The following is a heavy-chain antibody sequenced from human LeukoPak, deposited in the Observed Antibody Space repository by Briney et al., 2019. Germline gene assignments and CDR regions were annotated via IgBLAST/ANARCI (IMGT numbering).Heavy chain of an antibody. D-gene: IGHD3-10*01. CDR2: IGPYNGNT. CDR3: ARDQDSLVRGVIGY. CDR1: GYTFTSYG. V-gene: IGHV1-18*01. Sequence: ASVKVSCKASGYTFTSYGISWVRQAPGQGLEWMGWIGPYNGNTNYAQNLQGRVTMTTNTSTSTAYMELGSLGSDDTAVYYCARDQDSLVRGVIGYWGQGTLVTVSS. J-gene: IGHJ4*02.